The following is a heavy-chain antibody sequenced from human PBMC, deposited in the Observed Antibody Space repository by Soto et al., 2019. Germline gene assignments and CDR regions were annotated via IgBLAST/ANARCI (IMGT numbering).Heavy chain of an antibody. CDR2: IYPGGSDT. D-gene: IGHD3-10*01. J-gene: IGHJ6*02. V-gene: IGHV5-51*01. CDR1: GYRFSSNW. CDR3: AGGAGESYSYSGLDV. Sequence: GESLKISCKGSGYRFSSNWIAWVRQMPGKGLECMGIIYPGGSDTRYSPSFQGLVTISADKSISTAYLQWSSLKASDTAIYYCAGGAGESYSYSGLDVWGLGTTVPVSS.